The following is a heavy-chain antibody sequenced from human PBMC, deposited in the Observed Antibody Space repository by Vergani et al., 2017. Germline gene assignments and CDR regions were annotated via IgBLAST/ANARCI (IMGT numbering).Heavy chain of an antibody. J-gene: IGHJ4*02. V-gene: IGHV3-23*01. D-gene: IGHD1-20*01. Sequence: EVQLLESGGDLVQPGGSLRLSCTASGFIFSTYAMSWARQAPGKGLEWVSGISASGAPTYYADSVKGRVTIPRENSKNTLYLQMNSLRVEDTAEYYCAGAYGRYDWFDYWGQGTLVTISS. CDR2: ISASGAPT. CDR3: AGAYGRYDWFDY. CDR1: GFIFSTYA.